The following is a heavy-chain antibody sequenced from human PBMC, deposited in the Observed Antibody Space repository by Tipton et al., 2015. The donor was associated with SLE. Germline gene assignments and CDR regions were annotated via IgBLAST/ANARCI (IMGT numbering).Heavy chain of an antibody. CDR1: GYTFTSYD. CDR3: ARWFDS. J-gene: IGHJ5*01. Sequence: QLVQSGPEVKKPGASVKVSCKASGYTFTSYDINWVRQATGQGLEWMGWMNPNSGKIDYAQRFQGRIIMTRNTSISTAYMELRGLRSEYTAVYYCARWFDSWGQGTLVTVSS. CDR2: MNPNSGKI. V-gene: IGHV1-8*01.